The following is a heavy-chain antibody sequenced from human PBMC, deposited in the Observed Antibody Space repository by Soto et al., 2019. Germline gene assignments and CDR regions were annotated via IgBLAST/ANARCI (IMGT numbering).Heavy chain of an antibody. CDR3: ARVGTSYARRGLDV. V-gene: IGHV4-31*03. Sequence: TLSLTCNVSGGAIDSGGYYWCWIRQHPGKGLERIGYIYYSGSTYYNTSLKSRVSISIDTSKNQFSLELISVTAAGTAVYYCARVGTSYARRGLDVWGQGTKVTVS. D-gene: IGHD7-27*01. CDR2: IYYSGST. CDR1: GGAIDSGGYY. J-gene: IGHJ6*02.